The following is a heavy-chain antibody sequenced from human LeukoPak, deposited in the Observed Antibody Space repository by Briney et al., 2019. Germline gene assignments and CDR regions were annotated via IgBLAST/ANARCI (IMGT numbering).Heavy chain of an antibody. CDR2: INPNSGGT. CDR3: ASPWPNCSSTSCYIVY. Sequence: GASVKVSCKASGYTFTGYYMHWVRQAPGQGLEWMGWINPNSGGTNYAQKFQGRVTMTRDTSISTAYMELSRLRSDDTAVYYCASPWPNCSSTSCYIVYWGQGTLVTVSS. V-gene: IGHV1-2*02. D-gene: IGHD2-2*02. J-gene: IGHJ4*02. CDR1: GYTFTGYY.